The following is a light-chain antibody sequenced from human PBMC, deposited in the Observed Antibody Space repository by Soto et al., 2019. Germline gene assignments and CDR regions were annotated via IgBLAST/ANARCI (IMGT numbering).Light chain of an antibody. V-gene: IGKV3-11*01. CDR3: QQRGNWPVT. CDR2: DAS. J-gene: IGKJ1*01. CDR1: QSVGSC. Sequence: IVLTQSPATLSLSPGERATLSCRASQSVGSCFAWYQQKPGQAPRLLIYDASNRATGIPARFSGSGSGTDFTLTISSLEPDDFAVYYCQQRGNWPVTFGQGTRVDIK.